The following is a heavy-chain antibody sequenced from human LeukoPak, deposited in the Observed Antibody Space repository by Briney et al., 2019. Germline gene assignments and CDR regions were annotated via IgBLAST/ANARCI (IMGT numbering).Heavy chain of an antibody. CDR2: ISAYNGNT. V-gene: IGHV1-18*01. CDR1: GGTFSSYG. D-gene: IGHD2-21*02. Sequence: ASVKVSCKASGGTFSSYGISWVRQAPGQGLEWMGWISAYNGNTNYAQKLQGRVTMTTDTSTSTAYMELRSLRSDDTAVYYCARDKDTHIVVVTAIRPRYYYYGMDVWGQGTTVTVSS. J-gene: IGHJ6*02. CDR3: ARDKDTHIVVVTAIRPRYYYYGMDV.